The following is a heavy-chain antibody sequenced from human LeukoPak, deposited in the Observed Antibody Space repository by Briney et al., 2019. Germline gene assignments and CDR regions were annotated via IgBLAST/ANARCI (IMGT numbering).Heavy chain of an antibody. D-gene: IGHD4-11*01. J-gene: IGHJ4*02. CDR2: ISAYNGNT. Sequence: ASVKVSCKASGYTFTSYGISWVRQAPGQGLEWMGWISAYNGNTNYAQKLQGRVTMTTDTSTSTAYMELRSLRSDDTAVYYCARDRMMTTVTLLGYWGQGTLVTVSS. V-gene: IGHV1-18*01. CDR1: GYTFTSYG. CDR3: ARDRMMTTVTLLGY.